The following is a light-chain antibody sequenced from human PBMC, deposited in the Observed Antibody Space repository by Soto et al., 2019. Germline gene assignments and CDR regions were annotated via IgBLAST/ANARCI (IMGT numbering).Light chain of an antibody. CDR1: SSNIGAGYD. CDR2: DNS. J-gene: IGLJ2*01. V-gene: IGLV1-40*01. CDR3: QSYDSSLSAVV. Sequence: QSVLTQPPSVSGAPGQRVTISCTGSSSNIGAGYDVHWYQQLPGIAPKLLIYDNSNRPSGVPDRFSGSKSGTSASLAITGLQAEDEADYYCQSYDSSLSAVVFGGGTKVTVL.